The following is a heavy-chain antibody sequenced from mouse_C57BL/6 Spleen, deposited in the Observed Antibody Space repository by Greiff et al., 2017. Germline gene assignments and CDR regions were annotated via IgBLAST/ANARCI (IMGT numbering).Heavy chain of an antibody. CDR2: INPNYGTT. D-gene: IGHD1-2*01. V-gene: IGHV1-39*01. CDR3: ARRDYGPGYYAMDY. CDR1: GYSFTDYN. Sequence: VQLQQSGPELVKPGASVKISCKASGYSFTDYNMNWVKQSNGKSLEWIGVINPNYGTTSYNQNFKGKATLTVDQSSSTAYMQRHSLSSEDSAVYYCARRDYGPGYYAMDYWGKGTSVTVSS. J-gene: IGHJ4*01.